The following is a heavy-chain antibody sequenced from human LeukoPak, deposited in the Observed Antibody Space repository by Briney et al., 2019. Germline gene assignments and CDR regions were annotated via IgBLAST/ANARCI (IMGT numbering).Heavy chain of an antibody. CDR1: GGTFSSYA. V-gene: IGHV1-69*13. CDR3: ARPNLHLTVTTYSLYLKTPWRLGFDY. CDR2: IIPIFGTA. J-gene: IGHJ4*02. Sequence: SVTVSCTASGGTFSSYAISWVRQAPGQGLEWMGGIIPIFGTANYAQKFQGRVTITADESTSTAYMELSSLRSEDTAVYYCARPNLHLTVTTYSLYLKTPWRLGFDYWGQGTLVTVSS. D-gene: IGHD4-17*01.